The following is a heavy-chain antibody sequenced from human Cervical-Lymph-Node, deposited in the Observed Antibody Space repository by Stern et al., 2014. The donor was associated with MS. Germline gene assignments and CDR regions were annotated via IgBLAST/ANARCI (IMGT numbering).Heavy chain of an antibody. V-gene: IGHV1-69*01. Sequence: QVQLVQSGAEVKKPGSSVKVSCKASGGTFSSYAISWVRQAPGQGLEWMGGIIPIFGTANYAQKFQGRVTITADESTSTAYMELSSLRSEDTAVYYCARGGRYCSSTSCYTRRYYYYGMDVWGQGTTVTVSS. D-gene: IGHD2-2*02. CDR2: IIPIFGTA. CDR3: ARGGRYCSSTSCYTRRYYYYGMDV. CDR1: GGTFSSYA. J-gene: IGHJ6*02.